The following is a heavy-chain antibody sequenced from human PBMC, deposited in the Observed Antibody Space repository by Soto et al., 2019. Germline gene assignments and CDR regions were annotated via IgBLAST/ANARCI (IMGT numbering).Heavy chain of an antibody. J-gene: IGHJ3*02. CDR1: GFTFSGSA. Sequence: WGSPRLSCSASGFTFSGSAMHWCRQASGKGLEWVGRIRSKANSYATAYAASVKGRFTVSRDDSKNTAYLQMNSLKTEDTAVYYCTSKPGIAVASFDIWGQGTMVTVSS. CDR3: TSKPGIAVASFDI. D-gene: IGHD6-19*01. V-gene: IGHV3-73*01. CDR2: IRSKANSYAT.